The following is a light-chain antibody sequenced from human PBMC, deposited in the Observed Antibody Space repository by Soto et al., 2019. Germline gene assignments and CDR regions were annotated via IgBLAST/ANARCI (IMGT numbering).Light chain of an antibody. CDR2: GAS. Sequence: EIVLTQSPGTLSLSPGERATLSCRASQSVTSNFLAWYQQKPGQAPRLLIYGASTRAAGVPDRFSGIGSGTAITLTITRMEAVDFAVYYCQQYGRSTLMYTFGQGTQLGVK. CDR3: QQYGRSTLMYT. CDR1: QSVTSNF. V-gene: IGKV3-20*01. J-gene: IGKJ2*01.